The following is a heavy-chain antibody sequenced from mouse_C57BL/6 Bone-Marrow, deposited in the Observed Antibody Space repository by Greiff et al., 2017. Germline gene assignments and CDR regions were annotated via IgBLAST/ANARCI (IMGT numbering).Heavy chain of an antibody. CDR1: GYTFPNYW. V-gene: IGHV1-63*01. CDR2: IYPGGGYT. Sequence: VQLQQSGAELVRPGTSVKMSCTASGYTFPNYWIGWAQQRPGHGLEWIGDIYPGGGYTNYTEKFKGKATLTADKSSSTAQLKCSSLSSEDSAIYYCGKSDWDGDFDYWGQGTTLTVSS. J-gene: IGHJ2*01. D-gene: IGHD4-1*01. CDR3: GKSDWDGDFDY.